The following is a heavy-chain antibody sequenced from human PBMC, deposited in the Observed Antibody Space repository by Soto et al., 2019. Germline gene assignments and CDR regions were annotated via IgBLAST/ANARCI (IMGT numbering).Heavy chain of an antibody. CDR1: GGSISSGGYY. J-gene: IGHJ6*02. CDR2: IYYSGST. D-gene: IGHD5-18*01. CDR3: AREDTAWGGLCYYGMDV. V-gene: IGHV4-31*03. Sequence: SETLSLTCTVSGGSISSGGYYWSWIRQHAGKGLEWIGYIYYSGSTYYNPSLKSRLTISVDTSKNQFSLKLSSVTAADTAVYYCAREDTAWGGLCYYGMDVSCQATTVTVSS.